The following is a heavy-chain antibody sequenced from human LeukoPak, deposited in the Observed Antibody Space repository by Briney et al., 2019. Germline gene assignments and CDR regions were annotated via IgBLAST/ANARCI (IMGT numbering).Heavy chain of an antibody. J-gene: IGHJ4*02. V-gene: IGHV1-2*02. CDR2: LNPNSGGT. CDR3: ARARGYSGYDPLDY. CDR1: GYTFTGYY. Sequence: ASVKVSCKASGYTFTGYYIHWVRQAPGQGLEWMGWLNPNSGGTDYAQNFQGRVTMTRDTSISTAYMDLSRLRSDDTAVYYCARARGYSGYDPLDYWGQGTRSPSPQ. D-gene: IGHD5-12*01.